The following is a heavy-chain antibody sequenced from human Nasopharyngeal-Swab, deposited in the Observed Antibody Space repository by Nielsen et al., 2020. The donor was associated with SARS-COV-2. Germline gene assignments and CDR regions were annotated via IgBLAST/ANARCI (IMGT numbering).Heavy chain of an antibody. CDR2: IYPGESDV. CDR1: GYSFDRYW. D-gene: IGHD3-22*01. J-gene: IGHJ3*02. Sequence: GESLKISCKDSGYSFDRYWIGWVRQMPGKGLEWMGIIYPGESDVRYSPSFQGRVTISADKSINTAYIQWSSLKASDTAIYYCARRVSSSGFDAFDIWGQGTLVTVSS. CDR3: ARRVSSSGFDAFDI. V-gene: IGHV5-51*01.